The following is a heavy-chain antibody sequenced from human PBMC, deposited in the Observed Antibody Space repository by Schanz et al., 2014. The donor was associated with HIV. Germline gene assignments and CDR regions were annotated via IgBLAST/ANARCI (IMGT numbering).Heavy chain of an antibody. J-gene: IGHJ4*02. CDR1: GFTFSHYA. CDR2: ISYDGINK. Sequence: QVQLVESGGGVVQPGRSLRLSCAVSGFTFSHYAMHRVRQAPGKGLEWVAVISYDGINKYYADSVKGRFTISRDNSKNTLYLQMNSLRAEDTAVYYCARGGIWEWDQPDFDYWGQGTLVTVSS. V-gene: IGHV3-30-3*01. D-gene: IGHD2-15*01. CDR3: ARGGIWEWDQPDFDY.